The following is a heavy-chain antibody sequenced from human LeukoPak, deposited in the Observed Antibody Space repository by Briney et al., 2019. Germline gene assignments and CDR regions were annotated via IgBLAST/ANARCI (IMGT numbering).Heavy chain of an antibody. V-gene: IGHV3-30*18. D-gene: IGHD2-21*02. CDR1: EFTFSMYG. J-gene: IGHJ4*02. CDR2: ISYDGGKK. CDR3: AKNIGDYNSHYFDY. Sequence: GGSLRLSCAASEFTFSMYGMHWVRQAPGKGLEWVSVISYDGGKKNYADSVKGRFTISRDNSKNTLFLQMNSLRAEDTAVYYCAKNIGDYNSHYFDYWGQGTLVIVSS.